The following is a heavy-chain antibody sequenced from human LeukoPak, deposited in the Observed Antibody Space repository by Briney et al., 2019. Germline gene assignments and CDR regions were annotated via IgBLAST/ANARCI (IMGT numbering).Heavy chain of an antibody. CDR3: ARLSHPSFFDY. D-gene: IGHD3-10*01. Sequence: GGSLRLSCAASGFTFSSYAMSWVRQAPGKGLEWVSAISGSGGSTYYADSVKGRFTISRHNSKNTLYLQMNSLRAEDTAVYYCARLSHPSFFDYWGQGTLVTVSS. CDR1: GFTFSSYA. V-gene: IGHV3-23*01. CDR2: ISGSGGST. J-gene: IGHJ4*02.